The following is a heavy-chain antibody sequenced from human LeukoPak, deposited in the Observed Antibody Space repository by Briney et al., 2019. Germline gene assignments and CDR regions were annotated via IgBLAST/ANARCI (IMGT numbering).Heavy chain of an antibody. CDR2: IRYDGSNK. V-gene: IGHV3-30*02. Sequence: GGSLRLSCAASGFTFSSYGMHWVRQAPGKGLEWVAFIRYDGSNKYYADSVKGRFTISRDNSKNTLYLQMNSLRAEDTAVYYCAKGAPTDSSGYYYPFDYWGQGTLVTVSS. CDR1: GFTFSSYG. CDR3: AKGAPTDSSGYYYPFDY. J-gene: IGHJ4*02. D-gene: IGHD3-22*01.